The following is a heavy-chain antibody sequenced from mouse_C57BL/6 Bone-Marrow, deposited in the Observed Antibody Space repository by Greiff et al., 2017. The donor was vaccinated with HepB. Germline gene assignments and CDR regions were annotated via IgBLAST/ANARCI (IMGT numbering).Heavy chain of an antibody. CDR1: GFSLSTFGMG. V-gene: IGHV8-8*01. CDR2: IWWDDDK. CDR3: ARIALVYYYGSSYVFAY. Sequence: QVTLKVSGPGILQPSQTLSLTCFFSGFSLSTFGMGVGWFRQPSGKGLEWLAHIWWDDDKYYNPALKSRLTISKDTSKNQVFLKIASVDTADTATYYCARIALVYYYGSSYVFAYWGQGTLVTVSA. D-gene: IGHD1-1*01. J-gene: IGHJ3*01.